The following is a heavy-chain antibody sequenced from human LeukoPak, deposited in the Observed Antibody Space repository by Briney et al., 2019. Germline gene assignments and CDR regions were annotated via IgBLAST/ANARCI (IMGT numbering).Heavy chain of an antibody. D-gene: IGHD5-12*01. CDR1: GFTFEGYA. CDR2: ISWNSDSI. J-gene: IGHJ4*02. Sequence: GGSLRLSCAVPGFTFEGYAMHWVRQVPGKGLEWVSGISWNSDSIGYGDSVKGRFTISGDNAKNSLYLQMNSLRPEDTALYYCATNGGGDSGYGNFDYWGQGTLVTVSS. V-gene: IGHV3-9*01. CDR3: ATNGGGDSGYGNFDY.